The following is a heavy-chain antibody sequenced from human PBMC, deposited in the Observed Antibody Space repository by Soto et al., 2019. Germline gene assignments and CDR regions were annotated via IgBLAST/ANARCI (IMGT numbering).Heavy chain of an antibody. Sequence: QVHLQESGPGLLKPSETLSLTCSVSGGPIRSYYLSWVRQAPGKGLEWIAYIAYTGITGYNPSLRSRVTILGDTSQSVFSLKMTSVTAADTAVYYCAREGFSGYEALDYWGQGILVTVSS. D-gene: IGHD5-12*01. J-gene: IGHJ4*02. V-gene: IGHV4-59*01. CDR2: IAYTGIT. CDR3: AREGFSGYEALDY. CDR1: GGPIRSYY.